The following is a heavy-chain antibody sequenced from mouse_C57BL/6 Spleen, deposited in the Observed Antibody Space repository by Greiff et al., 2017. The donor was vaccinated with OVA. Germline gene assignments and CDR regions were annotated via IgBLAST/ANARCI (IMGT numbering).Heavy chain of an antibody. CDR1: GFNIKDYY. D-gene: IGHD1-1*02. J-gene: IGHJ2*01. CDR2: IDPENGDT. CDR3: TTNGGRGLFDY. Sequence: VQLKQSGAELVRPGASVKLSCTASGFNIKDYYMHWVKQRPEQGLEWIGWIDPENGDTEYASKFQGKATITADTSSNTAYLQLSSLTSEDTAVYYCTTNGGRGLFDYWGQGTTLTVSS. V-gene: IGHV14-4*01.